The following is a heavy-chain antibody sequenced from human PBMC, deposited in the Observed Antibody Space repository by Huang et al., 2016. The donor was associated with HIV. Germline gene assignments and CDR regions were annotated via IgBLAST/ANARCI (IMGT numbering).Heavy chain of an antibody. J-gene: IGHJ4*02. D-gene: IGHD3-22*01. CDR2: MNTKRGNT. CDR3: ARARGFLYDSTGYYSRYYFDS. CDR1: GFNFNNYD. Sequence: QVQLVQSGAEVKKPGASVKVSCKASGFNFNNYDFNWVRQASGQGLEWMGWMNTKRGNTGYAQKFQGRVTSTRNTSITTAYMELRSLRSEDTAVYYCARARGFLYDSTGYYSRYYFDSWGQGTLVTISS. V-gene: IGHV1-8*03.